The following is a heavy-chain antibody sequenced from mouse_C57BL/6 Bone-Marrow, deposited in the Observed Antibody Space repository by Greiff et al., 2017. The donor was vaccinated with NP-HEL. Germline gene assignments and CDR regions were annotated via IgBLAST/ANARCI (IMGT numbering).Heavy chain of an antibody. D-gene: IGHD1-1*01. J-gene: IGHJ2*01. CDR1: GYTFTSYW. V-gene: IGHV1-55*01. CDR3: ARATFITTVVLDY. CDR2: LYPGSGCT. Sequence: QVQLQQPGAELVKPGASVKMSCKASGYTFTSYWITWVKQRPGQGLEWIGDLYPGSGCTYYNEKFKSKATLTVDTSSSAADMQLSSLTSVDSAVYYCARATFITTVVLDYWGQGTTLTVTA.